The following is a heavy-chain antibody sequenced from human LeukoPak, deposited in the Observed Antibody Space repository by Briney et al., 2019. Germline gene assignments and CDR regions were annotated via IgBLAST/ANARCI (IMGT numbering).Heavy chain of an antibody. V-gene: IGHV4-39*01. CDR2: IYYSGST. Sequence: SETLSLTCTVSGGSISSSSYYWGWIRQPPGKGLEWIGSIYYSGSTYYNPSLKSRVTISVDTSKNQCSLKLSSVTAADTAVYYCARVYSNHFDYWGQGTLVTVSS. J-gene: IGHJ4*02. CDR1: GGSISSSSYY. CDR3: ARVYSNHFDY. D-gene: IGHD6-13*01.